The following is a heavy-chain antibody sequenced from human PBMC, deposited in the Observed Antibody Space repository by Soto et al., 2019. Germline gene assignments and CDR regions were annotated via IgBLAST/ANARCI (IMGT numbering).Heavy chain of an antibody. J-gene: IGHJ4*02. V-gene: IGHV1-18*01. D-gene: IGHD5-18*01. Sequence: QVQLVQSGAEVKKPGASVKVSCKASGYTFTSYGISWVRQAPRQGLEWMGWISAYNGNTNYAQKLQGRVTMTTGTSTSTAYMERSSLRSDDTAVYYCASGYGDGRRVARLDYWGQGTLVTVSS. CDR2: ISAYNGNT. CDR1: GYTFTSYG. CDR3: ASGYGDGRRVARLDY.